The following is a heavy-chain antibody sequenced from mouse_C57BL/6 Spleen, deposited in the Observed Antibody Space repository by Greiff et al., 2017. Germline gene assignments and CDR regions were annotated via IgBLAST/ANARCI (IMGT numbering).Heavy chain of an antibody. Sequence: EVQLQQSGPELVKPGASVKISCKASGYTFTDYYMNWVKQSHGKSLEWIGDINPNNGGTSYNQKFKGKATLTVDKSSSTAYMELRSLTSEDSAVYYCVLGHGYWYFDVWGTGTTVTVSS. D-gene: IGHD3-3*01. J-gene: IGHJ1*03. CDR3: VLGHGYWYFDV. CDR2: INPNNGGT. V-gene: IGHV1-26*01. CDR1: GYTFTDYY.